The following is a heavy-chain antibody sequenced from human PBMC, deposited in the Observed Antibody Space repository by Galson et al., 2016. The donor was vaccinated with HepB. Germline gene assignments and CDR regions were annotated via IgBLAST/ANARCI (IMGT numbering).Heavy chain of an antibody. CDR3: ARDRSGGDPGGDAFDI. Sequence: SLRLSCAASRFTFSDYYMSWIRQAPGKGLEWVSYISSSSSYTNYADSVKGRFTISRDNAKNSLYLQMNSLRAEDTAVYYCARDRSGGDPGGDAFDIWGQGTMVTVSS. V-gene: IGHV3-11*06. J-gene: IGHJ3*02. D-gene: IGHD2-21*02. CDR2: ISSSSSYT. CDR1: RFTFSDYY.